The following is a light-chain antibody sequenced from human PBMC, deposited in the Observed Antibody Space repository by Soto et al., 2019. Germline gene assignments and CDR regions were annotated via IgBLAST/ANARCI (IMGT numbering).Light chain of an antibody. V-gene: IGLV3-21*04. Sequence: SYELTQPPSVSVAPGKTARITCGGNNIGSKSVHWYQQKPGQAPVLVIYYDSDRPSGIPERFSGSNSGNTATLTISRVEAGDEADYYCQVWDSSSDHPCIGGGTKLTVL. CDR1: NIGSKS. J-gene: IGLJ2*01. CDR3: QVWDSSSDHPC. CDR2: YDS.